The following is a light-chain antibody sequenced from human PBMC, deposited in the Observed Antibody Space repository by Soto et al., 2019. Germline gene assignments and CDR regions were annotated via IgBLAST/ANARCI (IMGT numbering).Light chain of an antibody. CDR3: QQSFSPHSA. Sequence: EIQVTQSPTSLSASVGERITITCRASRSIGNNLNWYQQRPGKAPHLLIYAASSLQSGVPSRFSGSSSETDFTLPINGLQPEDFATYYCQQSFSPHSAFGQGTRL. CDR1: RSIGNN. J-gene: IGKJ5*01. V-gene: IGKV1-39*01. CDR2: AAS.